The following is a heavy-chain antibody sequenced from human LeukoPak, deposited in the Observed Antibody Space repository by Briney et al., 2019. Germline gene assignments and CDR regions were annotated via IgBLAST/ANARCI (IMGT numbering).Heavy chain of an antibody. Sequence: GGSLRLSCAASGFTFSSYWMSWVRQAPGKGLEWVANIKQDGSEKYYVDSVKGRFTISRDNAKNSLYLQMNSLRAEDTAVYYCARNPRYCSSTSCFTNWFDPWGQGTLVTVSS. J-gene: IGHJ5*02. V-gene: IGHV3-7*01. CDR2: IKQDGSEK. CDR1: GFTFSSYW. CDR3: ARNPRYCSSTSCFTNWFDP. D-gene: IGHD2-2*01.